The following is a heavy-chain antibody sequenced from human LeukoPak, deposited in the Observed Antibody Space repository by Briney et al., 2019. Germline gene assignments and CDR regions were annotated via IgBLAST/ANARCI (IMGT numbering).Heavy chain of an antibody. CDR1: GYTFTSYG. D-gene: IGHD3-3*01. CDR2: ICAYNGNT. J-gene: IGHJ4*02. Sequence: ASVKVTCKASGYTFTSYGISWVRQAPGQGLEWMGWICAYNGNTNYAQKLQGRVTMTTDTSTSTAYMELRSLRSDDTAVYYCARDQRITIFGVVIPQTNTPDYWGQGTLVTVSS. CDR3: ARDQRITIFGVVIPQTNTPDY. V-gene: IGHV1-18*01.